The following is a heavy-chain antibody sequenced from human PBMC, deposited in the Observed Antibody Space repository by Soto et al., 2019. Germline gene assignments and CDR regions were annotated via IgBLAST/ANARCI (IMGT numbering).Heavy chain of an antibody. Sequence: QVQLVESGGGVVQPGRSLRLSCAASGFTFSNYAMHWVRQAPGKGLEWVAVISSDGTTKYHVDSLKGRFTISRDNPKNTLYLQMNSLSTEDTAVYYCAKDGAAAGTFDYWGQGTLVTVSS. CDR2: ISSDGTTK. D-gene: IGHD6-13*01. V-gene: IGHV3-30*18. J-gene: IGHJ4*02. CDR3: AKDGAAAGTFDY. CDR1: GFTFSNYA.